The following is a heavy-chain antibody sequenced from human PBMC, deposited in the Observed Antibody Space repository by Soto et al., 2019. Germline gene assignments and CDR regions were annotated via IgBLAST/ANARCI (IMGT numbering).Heavy chain of an antibody. J-gene: IGHJ4*02. V-gene: IGHV3-23*01. CDR3: VSWVSAHFDN. CDR2: IDYSGANT. CDR1: GFTLDNG. Sequence: PGGSLRLSCAASGFTLDNGMTWVRQAPGKGLEWISTIDYSGANTHYAGSVKGRFTISRDKSRNTVALQMSNLRAEDTALYYCVSWVSAHFDNWGQGTLVTVSS. D-gene: IGHD2-8*01.